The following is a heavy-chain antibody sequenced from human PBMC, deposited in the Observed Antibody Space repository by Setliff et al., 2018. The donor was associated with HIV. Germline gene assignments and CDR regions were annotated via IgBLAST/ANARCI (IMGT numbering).Heavy chain of an antibody. V-gene: IGHV4-4*09. CDR3: ARESSRVPWSPDASDI. J-gene: IGHJ3*02. D-gene: IGHD2-15*01. CDR2: IYTTGST. Sequence: SETLSLTCTVSGDSISNYYWSWVRQPPGKGLEWIGYIYTTGSTNYNPSLKSRVTMSVDTSKNQFSLRLTSVTAADTAVYFCARESSRVPWSPDASDIWGQGTRVTVS. CDR1: GDSISNYY.